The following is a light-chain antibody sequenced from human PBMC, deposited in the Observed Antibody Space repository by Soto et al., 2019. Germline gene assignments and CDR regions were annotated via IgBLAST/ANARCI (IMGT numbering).Light chain of an antibody. CDR1: QSVSSSY. Sequence: EIVLTQSPGTLSLSPGERATLSCRASQSVSSSYLAWYQQKPGQAPRLLIYDASSRATGIPDRFSGSGSGTDFTLTISRLEPEDSAVYYCQQYGSSFRTFGQGTKVEIK. CDR3: QQYGSSFRT. J-gene: IGKJ1*01. CDR2: DAS. V-gene: IGKV3-20*01.